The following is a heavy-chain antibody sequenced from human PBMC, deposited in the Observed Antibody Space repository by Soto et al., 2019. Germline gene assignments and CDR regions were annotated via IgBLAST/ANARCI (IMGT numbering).Heavy chain of an antibody. CDR2: LYYTGTT. CDR1: CGSMGSSRYY. J-gene: IGHJ5*01. CDR3: GAYCSRTHCYEWFDS. Sequence: XETLSLSCSVSCGSMGSSRYYFGWIRQPPGKGLEWIGSLYYTGTTNYNSSLKSRVTISADKSQNQFSLRLSYVTAADTAVYYCGAYCSRTHCYEWFDSWGQGTLVTVSS. D-gene: IGHD2-2*01. V-gene: IGHV4-39*01.